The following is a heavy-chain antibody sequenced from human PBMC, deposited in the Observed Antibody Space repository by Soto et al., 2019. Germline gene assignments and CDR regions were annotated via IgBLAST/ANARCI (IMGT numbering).Heavy chain of an antibody. Sequence: QVQLVESGGGVVQPGRSLRLSCAASGFTFSSYGMHWVRQAPGKGLEWVAVIWYDGSNKYYADSVKGRFTISRDNSKNTLYRQMNSLRAEDTAVYYCARDPLPAGYSSGLYAPVVHYYYYYMDVWGKGTTVTVSS. D-gene: IGHD6-19*01. V-gene: IGHV3-33*01. CDR1: GFTFSSYG. CDR3: ARDPLPAGYSSGLYAPVVHYYYYYMDV. J-gene: IGHJ6*03. CDR2: IWYDGSNK.